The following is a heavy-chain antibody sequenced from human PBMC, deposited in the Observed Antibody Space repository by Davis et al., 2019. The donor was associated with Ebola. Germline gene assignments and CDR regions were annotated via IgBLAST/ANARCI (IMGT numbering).Heavy chain of an antibody. CDR2: ISAYNGNT. J-gene: IGHJ4*02. CDR1: GYTFTSYG. V-gene: IGHV1-18*01. D-gene: IGHD6-13*01. Sequence: AASVKVSCKASGYTFTSYGISWVRQAPGQGLEWMGWISAYNGNTNYAQKLQGRVTMTTDTSTSTAYMELSSLRSDDTAVYYCARDIRTYSSSWCGDYWGQGTLVTVSS. CDR3: ARDIRTYSSSWCGDY.